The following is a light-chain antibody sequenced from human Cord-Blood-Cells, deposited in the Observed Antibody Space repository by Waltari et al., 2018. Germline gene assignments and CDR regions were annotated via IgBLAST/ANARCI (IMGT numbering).Light chain of an antibody. CDR2: EGS. J-gene: IGLJ1*01. V-gene: IGLV2-23*01. CDR1: SSDVGSYNL. CDR3: CSYAGSFYV. Sequence: QSALPQPAPVSGSPGQSITISCTGTSSDVGSYNLVSWYQQHPGKAPKLMIYEGSKRPSGVSNRFSGSKSGNTASLTISGLQAEDEADYYCCSYAGSFYVFGTGTKVTVL.